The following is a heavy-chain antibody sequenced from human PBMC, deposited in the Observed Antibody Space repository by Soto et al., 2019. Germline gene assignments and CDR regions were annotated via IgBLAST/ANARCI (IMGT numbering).Heavy chain of an antibody. CDR2: ISYDGSNK. CDR1: VCTFRSYS. J-gene: IGHJ4*02. CDR3: QTDRSTPCFGQHQGFDY. V-gene: IGHV3-30-3*01. D-gene: IGHD3-10*01. Sequence: WASXRLAWAAAVCTFRSYSIHLFRHAPGKGLEWVAVISYDGSNKYYADSVKGRFTISRDNSKHTMYLQMNRLRAEDTAVYYRQTDRSTPCFGQHQGFDYSGPGTLVTVYS.